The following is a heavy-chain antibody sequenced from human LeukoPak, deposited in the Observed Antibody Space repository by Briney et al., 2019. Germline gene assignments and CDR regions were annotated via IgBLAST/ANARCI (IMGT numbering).Heavy chain of an antibody. V-gene: IGHV3-48*01. CDR2: ISSRSATI. D-gene: IGHD6-13*01. CDR3: ARDPLSSSSFDL. CDR1: GFTFSSYS. Sequence: GGTLRLSCAASGFTFSSYSMNWVRQAPGKGLEWVSYISSRSATIYYADSVKGRFTISRDNAKNSLYLQMNSLRAEDTAVYYCARDPLSSSSFDLWGQGTLVTVSS. J-gene: IGHJ4*02.